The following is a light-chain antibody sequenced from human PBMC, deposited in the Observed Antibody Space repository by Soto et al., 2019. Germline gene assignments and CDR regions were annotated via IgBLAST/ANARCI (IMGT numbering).Light chain of an antibody. CDR3: AAWDDSLNGVV. CDR1: SSNVGSNH. Sequence: QAVVTQPPSASGTPGEWVTISCSGSSSNVGSNHVNWYQQLPGTAPKLLIYRNNQRPSGVPDRLSGSKSGTSASLVIGALQSEDEADYYCAAWDDSLNGVVFGGGTKVTVL. V-gene: IGLV1-44*01. J-gene: IGLJ2*01. CDR2: RNN.